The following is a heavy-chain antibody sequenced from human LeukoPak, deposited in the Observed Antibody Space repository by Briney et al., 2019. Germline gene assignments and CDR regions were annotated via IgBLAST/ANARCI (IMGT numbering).Heavy chain of an antibody. CDR3: ARQVPAATNWFDP. Sequence: GESLKISCKGSGYSFTSYWIGWVRQMPGKGLEGMGIIYPGDSDTRYSPSFQGQVTISADKSISTAYLQWSSLKASDTAMYYCARQVPAATNWFDPWGQGTLVTVSS. CDR2: IYPGDSDT. V-gene: IGHV5-51*01. CDR1: GYSFTSYW. D-gene: IGHD2-2*01. J-gene: IGHJ5*02.